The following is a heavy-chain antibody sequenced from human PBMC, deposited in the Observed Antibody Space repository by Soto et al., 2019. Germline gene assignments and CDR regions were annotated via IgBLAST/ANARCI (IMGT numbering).Heavy chain of an antibody. CDR3: AREEVVGSSWYTLNYYYYYGMDV. V-gene: IGHV4-34*01. Sequence: SETLSLTCAVYGGSFSGYYWSWIRQPPGKGLEWIGEINHSGSTNYNPSLKSRVTISVDTSKNQFSLKLNSVTAADTAVYYCAREEVVGSSWYTLNYYYYYGMDVWGQGTTVTVSS. J-gene: IGHJ6*02. CDR1: GGSFSGYY. D-gene: IGHD6-13*01. CDR2: INHSGST.